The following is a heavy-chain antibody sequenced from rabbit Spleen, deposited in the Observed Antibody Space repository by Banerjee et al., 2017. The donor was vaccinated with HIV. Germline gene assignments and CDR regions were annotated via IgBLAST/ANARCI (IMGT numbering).Heavy chain of an antibody. D-gene: IGHD1-1*01. CDR1: GFSFSSSYW. Sequence: EESGGGLVKPEGSLTLTCTASGFSFSSSYWICWVRQAPGKGLEWIACIYAGSSGSTYYARWAKGRFTISKTSSTTVTLQMTSLTAADTATYFCARDLPGVIGWNFNLWGQGTLVTVS. J-gene: IGHJ4*01. CDR3: ARDLPGVIGWNFNL. CDR2: IYAGSSGST. V-gene: IGHV1S45*01.